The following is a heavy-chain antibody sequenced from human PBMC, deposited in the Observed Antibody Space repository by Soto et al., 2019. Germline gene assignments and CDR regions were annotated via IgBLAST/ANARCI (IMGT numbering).Heavy chain of an antibody. CDR3: ARDHGPPDYFDY. CDR1: GFTFYNYG. CDR2: IWHDASNK. V-gene: IGHV3-33*01. Sequence: PGGSLRLSCAASGFTFYNYGMHWVRQAPGKGLEWVAVIWHDASNKYYAGSVKGRFTISRDNSKNMLYLQMNSLRAEDTAVYYCARDHGPPDYFDYWGQGTLVTVSS. J-gene: IGHJ4*02.